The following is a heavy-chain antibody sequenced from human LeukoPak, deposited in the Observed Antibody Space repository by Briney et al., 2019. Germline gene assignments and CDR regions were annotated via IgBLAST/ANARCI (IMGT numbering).Heavy chain of an antibody. V-gene: IGHV1-8*03. CDR1: GYTFTSYD. CDR3: ARGRRTGVRILTGYYTL. D-gene: IGHD3-9*01. Sequence: GASVKVSCKASGYTFTSYDINWVRQATGQGLEWMGWMNPNSGNTGYAQKFQGRVTITRNTSISTAYMELSSLRSEDTAVYYCARGRRTGVRILTGYYTLWGQGTLVTVSS. J-gene: IGHJ4*02. CDR2: MNPNSGNT.